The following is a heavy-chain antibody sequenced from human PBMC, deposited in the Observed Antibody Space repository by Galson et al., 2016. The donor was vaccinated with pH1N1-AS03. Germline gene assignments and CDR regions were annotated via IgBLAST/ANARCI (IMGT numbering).Heavy chain of an antibody. D-gene: IGHD1-26*01. CDR1: GLSLTTGGVG. CDR2: IYWNDNK. Sequence: PALVKPTQTLTLTCTISGLSLTTGGVGVAWVRQPPGKALEWLAHIYWNDNKLYRPSLKTRLTITKDTSKNQVVLSMTNMDPTDTATYYCARRSWDPKEGFDYWGQGTLVTVSS. CDR3: ARRSWDPKEGFDY. V-gene: IGHV2-5*01. J-gene: IGHJ4*02.